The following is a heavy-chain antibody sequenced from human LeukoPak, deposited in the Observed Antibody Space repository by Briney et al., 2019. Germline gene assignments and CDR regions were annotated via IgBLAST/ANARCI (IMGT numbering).Heavy chain of an antibody. Sequence: GGSLRLSCAASGFTFSDYYMSWIRQAPGKGLEWVSAISGSGGSTYYADSVKGRFTISRDNSKNTLYLQMNSLRAEDTAVYYCAKAKLWVTTDYFDYWGQGTLVTVSS. CDR3: AKAKLWVTTDYFDY. J-gene: IGHJ4*02. CDR1: GFTFSDYY. CDR2: ISGSGGST. V-gene: IGHV3-23*01. D-gene: IGHD4-17*01.